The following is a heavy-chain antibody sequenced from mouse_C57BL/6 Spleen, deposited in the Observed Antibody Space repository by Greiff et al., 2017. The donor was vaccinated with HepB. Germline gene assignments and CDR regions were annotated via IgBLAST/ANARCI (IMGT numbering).Heavy chain of an antibody. D-gene: IGHD1-1*01. CDR1: GYTFTSYW. CDR2: IDPSDSYT. V-gene: IGHV1-50*01. Sequence: QVQLQQSGAELVKPGASVKLSCKASGYTFTSYWMQWVKQRPGQGLEWIGEIDPSDSYTNYNQKFKGKATLTVDTSSSTAYMQLSSLTSEDSAVYYCARGNSSYWYFDVWGTGTTVTVSS. J-gene: IGHJ1*03. CDR3: ARGNSSYWYFDV.